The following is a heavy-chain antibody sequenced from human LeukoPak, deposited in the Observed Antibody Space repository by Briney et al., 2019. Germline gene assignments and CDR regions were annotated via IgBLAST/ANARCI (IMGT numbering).Heavy chain of an antibody. J-gene: IGHJ4*02. V-gene: IGHV4-59*01. CDR1: GGSISSYY. Sequence: SETLSLTCTVSGGSISSYYWSWIQQPPGKGLEWIGYIYDSGSTNYNPSPKSRVTISVDTSKNQFSLKVTSVTAADTAVYYCARGSTDYFNYWGQGTLVTVSS. CDR3: ARGSTDYFNY. CDR2: IYDSGST.